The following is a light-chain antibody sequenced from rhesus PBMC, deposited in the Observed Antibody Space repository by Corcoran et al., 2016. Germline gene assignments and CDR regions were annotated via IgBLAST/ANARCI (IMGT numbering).Light chain of an antibody. CDR2: EVS. CDR3: MQGIQLPLT. Sequence: DIVMTQTPLSLPVTPGEPASISCRSSQSLLHSGGKTYLYWYLQKPGQSPPLWIHEVSNRASGVPDRFSGSGSGTDFTLKISRVEAGDVGVYYCMQGIQLPLTFGGGTKVEIK. J-gene: IGKJ4*01. V-gene: IGKV2-104*02. CDR1: QSLLHSGGKTY.